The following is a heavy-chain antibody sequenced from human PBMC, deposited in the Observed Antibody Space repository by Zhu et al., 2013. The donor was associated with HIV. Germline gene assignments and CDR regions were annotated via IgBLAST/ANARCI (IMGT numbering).Heavy chain of an antibody. D-gene: IGHD1-1*01. CDR1: GGTFSSYA. V-gene: IGHV1-69*01. CDR2: IIPIFGTA. J-gene: IGHJ6*02. CDR3: ASSRGGTTHLYYYGMDV. Sequence: QVQLVQSGAEVKKPGSSVKVSCKASGGTFSSYAISWVRQAPGQGLEWMGGIIPIFGTANYAQKFQGRVTITADESTSTAYMELSSLRSEDTAVYYCASSRGGTTHLYYYGMDVWGQGTTVTVSS.